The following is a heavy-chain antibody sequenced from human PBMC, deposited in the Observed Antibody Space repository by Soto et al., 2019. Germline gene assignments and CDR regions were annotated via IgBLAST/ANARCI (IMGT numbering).Heavy chain of an antibody. V-gene: IGHV3-13*01. D-gene: IGHD6-13*01. Sequence: LRLSCEASGFTFSGFDMHWVRQPTGKGLEWVSSIGTAGDTYYAVSVKGRFTISRDNAKNSLSLQMNSLRAGDMAVYFCAKSQEIGTHFFDSWGQGTQVTVS. CDR3: AKSQEIGTHFFDS. CDR1: GFTFSGFD. J-gene: IGHJ4*02. CDR2: IGTAGDT.